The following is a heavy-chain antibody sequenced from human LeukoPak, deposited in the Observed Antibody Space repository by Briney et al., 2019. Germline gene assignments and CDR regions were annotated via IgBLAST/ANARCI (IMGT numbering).Heavy chain of an antibody. CDR3: AKDFGSGSYTPPNWFDP. CDR2: ISYDGGNK. D-gene: IGHD3-10*01. CDR1: GFTFSSYG. Sequence: PGGSLRLSCAASGFTFSSYGMHRVRQAPGKGLEWVAVISYDGGNKYYADSVKGRFTISRDNSKNTLYLQMNSLRAEDTAVYYCAKDFGSGSYTPPNWFDPWGQGTLVTVSS. V-gene: IGHV3-30*18. J-gene: IGHJ5*02.